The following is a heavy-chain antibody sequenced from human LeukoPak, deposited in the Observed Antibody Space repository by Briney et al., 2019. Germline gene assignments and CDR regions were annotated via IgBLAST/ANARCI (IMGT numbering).Heavy chain of an antibody. CDR3: AIDFSGYCSGGSCLDP. CDR1: GFTFSSYS. D-gene: IGHD2-15*01. J-gene: IGHJ5*02. V-gene: IGHV3-21*01. CDR2: ISSSSSYI. Sequence: GGSLRLSCSASGFTFSSYSMNWVRQAPGKGLEWVSSISSSSSYIYYADSVKGRFTISRDNAKNSLYLQMNSLRAEDTAVYYCAIDFSGYCSGGSCLDPWGQGTLVTVSS.